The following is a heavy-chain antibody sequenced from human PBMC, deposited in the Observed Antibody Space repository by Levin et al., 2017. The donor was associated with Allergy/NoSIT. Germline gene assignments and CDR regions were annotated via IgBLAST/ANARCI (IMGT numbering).Heavy chain of an antibody. D-gene: IGHD3-22*01. V-gene: IGHV3-23*01. J-gene: IGHJ3*02. CDR3: AKDLDYYDSSGSGSGAFDI. Sequence: GGSLRLSCAASGFTFSSYAMSWVRQAPGKGLEWVSAISGSGGSTYYADSVKGRFTISRDNSKNTLYLQMNSLRAEDTAVYYCAKDLDYYDSSGSGSGAFDIWGQGTMVTVSS. CDR2: ISGSGGST. CDR1: GFTFSSYA.